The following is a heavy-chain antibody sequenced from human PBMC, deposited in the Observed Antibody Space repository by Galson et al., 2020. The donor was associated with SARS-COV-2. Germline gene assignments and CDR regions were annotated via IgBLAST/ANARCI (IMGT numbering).Heavy chain of an antibody. CDR3: ARDVSGGASDI. V-gene: IGHV3-30*04. CDR1: GFTFTNYA. CDR2: ISHDGRIE. J-gene: IGHJ3*02. Sequence: GGSLRLSCAASGFTFTNYAIHWVRQAPGKGLEWVAVISHDGRIEVYADSVKGRFTISRDNSENMLFLQMDSLRADDTAVYYCARDVSGGASDIWGQGRMVTGSS. D-gene: IGHD1-26*01.